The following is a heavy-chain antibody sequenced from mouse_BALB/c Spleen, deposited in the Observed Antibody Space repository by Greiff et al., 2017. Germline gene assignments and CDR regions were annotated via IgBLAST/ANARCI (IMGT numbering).Heavy chain of an antibody. CDR2: ISSGGST. Sequence: EVMLVESGGGLVKPGGSLKLSCAASGFTFSSYAMSWVRQTPEKRLEWVASISSGGSTYYPDSVKGRFTISRDNARNILYLQMSSLRSEDTAMYYCARGRDYAFDYWGQGTTLTVSS. CDR1: GFTFSSYA. D-gene: IGHD2-4*01. J-gene: IGHJ2*01. V-gene: IGHV5-6-5*01. CDR3: ARGRDYAFDY.